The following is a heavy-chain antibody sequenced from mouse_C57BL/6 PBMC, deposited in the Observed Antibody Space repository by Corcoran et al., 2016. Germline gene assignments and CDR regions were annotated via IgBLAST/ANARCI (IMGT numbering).Heavy chain of an antibody. J-gene: IGHJ2*01. CDR2: INPNNGGT. Sequence: EVQLQQSGPELLKPGASVKISCKASGYTFTDYYMNWVKQSHGKSLEWIGDINPNNGGTSYNQKFKGKATLTVDKSSSTAYMELRSLTSEDSAVYYCARGGGYFDYWGQGTTLTVSS. CDR3: ARGGGYFDY. V-gene: IGHV1-26*01. CDR1: GYTFTDYY.